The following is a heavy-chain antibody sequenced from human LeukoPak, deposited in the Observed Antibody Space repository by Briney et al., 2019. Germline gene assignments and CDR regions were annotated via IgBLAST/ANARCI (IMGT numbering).Heavy chain of an antibody. V-gene: IGHV4-39*07. CDR2: IYYSGNT. CDR3: ATEKMIRGVRDHFDH. Sequence: PSETLSLTCTVSGGSISSSSYYWGWIRQPPGKGLGWIGSIYYSGNTYYNPSLRGRVSISRDRSKNQFSLNLSSVTAADTATYYCATEKMIRGVRDHFDHWGQGTLVTVSS. J-gene: IGHJ4*02. D-gene: IGHD3-10*01. CDR1: GGSISSSSYY.